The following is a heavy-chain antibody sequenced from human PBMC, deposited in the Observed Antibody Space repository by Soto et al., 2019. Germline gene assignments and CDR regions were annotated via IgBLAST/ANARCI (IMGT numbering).Heavy chain of an antibody. V-gene: IGHV3-23*01. Sequence: GGSLRLSCAASGFTFSSYAMSWVRQAPGKGLEWVSAISGSGGSTYYADSVKGRFTIPRDNSKNTLYLLMNSLRAEDTAVYYCAKDLAAELGDYYDSSGYYYYGMDVWGQGTTVTVSS. D-gene: IGHD3-22*01. J-gene: IGHJ6*02. CDR3: AKDLAAELGDYYDSSGYYYYGMDV. CDR1: GFTFSSYA. CDR2: ISGSGGST.